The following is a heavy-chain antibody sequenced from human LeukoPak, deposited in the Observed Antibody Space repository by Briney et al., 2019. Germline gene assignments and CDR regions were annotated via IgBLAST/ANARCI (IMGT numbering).Heavy chain of an antibody. V-gene: IGHV3-23*01. CDR1: GFTFTNYA. Sequence: GGSLRLSCAASGFTFTNYAMSWVRQAPGKGLEWVSFISGSGSPTYYADSVRGRFTISRDNSKNTLYLQLNSLRSEDTAVYYCAKSGVVGATGWFDPWGQGTLVTVSS. CDR2: ISGSGSPT. D-gene: IGHD1-26*01. J-gene: IGHJ5*02. CDR3: AKSGVVGATGWFDP.